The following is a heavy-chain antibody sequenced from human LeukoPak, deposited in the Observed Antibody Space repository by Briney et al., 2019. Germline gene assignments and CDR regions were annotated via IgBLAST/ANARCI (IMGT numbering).Heavy chain of an antibody. Sequence: ASVKVSCKASGYNFIYYAIHWVRQAPGQSLEWMGWINSDNGNAKYSQKFQGRVTITRDTSASTAYMDLSSLRSEDTAVYYCARGPYSSGWYGCPDYWGQGTLVTVSS. D-gene: IGHD6-19*01. J-gene: IGHJ4*02. CDR2: INSDNGNA. CDR1: GYNFIYYA. CDR3: ARGPYSSGWYGCPDY. V-gene: IGHV1-3*04.